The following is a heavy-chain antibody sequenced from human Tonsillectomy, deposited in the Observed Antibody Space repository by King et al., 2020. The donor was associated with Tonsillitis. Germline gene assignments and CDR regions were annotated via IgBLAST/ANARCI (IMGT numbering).Heavy chain of an antibody. J-gene: IGHJ3*02. CDR2: IGTAGDT. CDR3: ARMTTGTDAFDI. D-gene: IGHD1-1*01. Sequence: VQLVESGGGLVQPGGSLRLSCAASGFTFSSYDMHWVRQATGKGLEWVSAIGTAGDTYYPGAVKGGFTISRANAKNSLYLEMNSLRAGDTAVYYCARMTTGTDAFDIWGQGKMVTVSS. CDR1: GFTFSSYD. V-gene: IGHV3-13*01.